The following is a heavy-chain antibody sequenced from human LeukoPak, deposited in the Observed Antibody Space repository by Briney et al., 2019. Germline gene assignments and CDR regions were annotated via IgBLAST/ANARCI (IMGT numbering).Heavy chain of an antibody. J-gene: IGHJ4*02. CDR1: GMTFDRHG. D-gene: IGHD3-3*01. Sequence: GGSLRLSCVVSGMTFDRHGMHWVRQPPGKGLEWLAFIKYDGSRTDYEDSVQGRFTVSRDKSKNTLYLEMNSLRAEDTAIYYCVKDTIFTVDPFDYWGQGTLVTVSS. CDR2: IKYDGSRT. CDR3: VKDTIFTVDPFDY. V-gene: IGHV3-30*02.